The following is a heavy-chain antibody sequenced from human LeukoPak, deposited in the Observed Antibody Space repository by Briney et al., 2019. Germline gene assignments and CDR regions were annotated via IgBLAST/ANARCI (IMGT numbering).Heavy chain of an antibody. CDR2: ISSSSSTI. CDR1: GFTFSSYS. V-gene: IGHV3-48*02. D-gene: IGHD3-22*01. J-gene: IGHJ3*02. CDR3: ARESPSDYYDSSGYDAFDI. Sequence: PGGSLRLSCAASGFTFSSYSMNWVRQAPGKGLEWVSYISSSSSTIYYADSVKGRFTISRDNAKNSLYLQMNSLRDEDTAVYYCARESPSDYYDSSGYDAFDIWGQGTMVTVSS.